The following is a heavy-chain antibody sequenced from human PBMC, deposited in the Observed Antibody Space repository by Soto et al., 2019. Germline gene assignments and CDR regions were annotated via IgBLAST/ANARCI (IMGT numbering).Heavy chain of an antibody. CDR1: GFTFSAYF. V-gene: IGHV3-11*01. D-gene: IGHD3-16*01. CDR2: ISSSGIAI. CDR3: ATEHVGGNYVFDY. Sequence: QVQLVESGGGLVKPGGSLRLSCAASGFTFSAYFLSWIRQAPGKGLEWVSYISSSGIAIYYADSVKGRFTISRDNAKNSLYLQMNSLRAEDTAVYYCATEHVGGNYVFDYWGQGTLVTVSS. J-gene: IGHJ4*02.